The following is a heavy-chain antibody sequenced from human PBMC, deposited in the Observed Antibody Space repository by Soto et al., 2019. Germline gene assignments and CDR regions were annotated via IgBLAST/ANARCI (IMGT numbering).Heavy chain of an antibody. CDR2: ISAYNGNT. V-gene: IGHV1-18*01. J-gene: IGHJ3*02. Sequence: ASVKVSCKASGYTFTSYGISWVRQAPGQGLEWMGWISAYNGNTNYAQKLQGRVTMTTDTSTSTAYMELRSLRSDDTAVYYCARDQLSLTTGDAFDIWGQGPMFPVSS. CDR1: GYTFTSYG. CDR3: ARDQLSLTTGDAFDI. D-gene: IGHD4-17*01.